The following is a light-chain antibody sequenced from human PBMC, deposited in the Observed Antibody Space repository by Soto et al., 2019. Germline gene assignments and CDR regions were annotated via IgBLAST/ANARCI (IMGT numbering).Light chain of an antibody. Sequence: IQLTQSPSSLSASVGDRVTITCRASQGISSSLAWCQQKPGKAPKLLIYAASTLQSGVPSRFSGSGSGTDFTLTISSLQPEDFATYYCQQSYSTPPTFGQGTKVDIK. CDR3: QQSYSTPPT. J-gene: IGKJ1*01. CDR2: AAS. CDR1: QGISSS. V-gene: IGKV1-39*01.